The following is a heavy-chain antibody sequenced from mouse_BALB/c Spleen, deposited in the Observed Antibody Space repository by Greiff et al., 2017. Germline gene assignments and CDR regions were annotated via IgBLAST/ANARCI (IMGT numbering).Heavy chain of an antibody. J-gene: IGHJ4*01. V-gene: IGHV5-17*02. CDR3: ARGYYGSSFFYYAMDY. CDR1: GFTFSSFG. D-gene: IGHD1-1*01. CDR2: ISSGSSTI. Sequence: EVMLVESGGGLVQPGGSRKLSCAASGFTFSSFGMHWVRQAPEKGLEWVAYISSGSSTIYYADTVKGRFTISRDNPKNTLFLQMTSLRSEDTAMYYCARGYYGSSFFYYAMDYWGQGTSVTVSS.